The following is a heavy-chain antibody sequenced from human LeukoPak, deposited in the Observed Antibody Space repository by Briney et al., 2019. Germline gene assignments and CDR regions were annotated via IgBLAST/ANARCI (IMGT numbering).Heavy chain of an antibody. Sequence: PGGSLILSCAASGFTFDDYAMHWVRQGTGKSLEWVSLINENGDIAYYGDSVRGRFTVSRDNAKNSLYLQMNSLTTEDTALYYCAKARWEPNFDYWGQGTLVTVSS. D-gene: IGHD1-26*01. CDR3: AKARWEPNFDY. J-gene: IGHJ4*02. V-gene: IGHV3-43*02. CDR1: GFTFDDYA. CDR2: INENGDIA.